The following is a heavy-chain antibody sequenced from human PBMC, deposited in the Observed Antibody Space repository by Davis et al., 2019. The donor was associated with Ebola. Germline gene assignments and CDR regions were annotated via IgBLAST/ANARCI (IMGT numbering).Heavy chain of an antibody. Sequence: GGSLRLSCAASGFIVSDKYMSWVRQAPGKGLEWVSVIYRDGRTYYADSVKGRFTISRDNSNNTVFLQMNSVRAEDTADYYCARYVYGDFWFFDLWGRGTHVTVSS. J-gene: IGHJ2*01. CDR3: ARYVYGDFWFFDL. V-gene: IGHV3-53*01. CDR1: GFIVSDKY. D-gene: IGHD4-17*01. CDR2: IYRDGRT.